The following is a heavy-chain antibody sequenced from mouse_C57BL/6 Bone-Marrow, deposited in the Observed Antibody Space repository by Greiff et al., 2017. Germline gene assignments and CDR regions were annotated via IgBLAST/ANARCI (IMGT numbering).Heavy chain of an antibody. V-gene: IGHV1-59*01. Sequence: QVQLQQPGAELVRPGTSVKLSCKASGYTFTSYWMHWVKQRPGQGLEWIGVIDPSDSYTNYNQKFKGKATLTVDTSSSTAYMQLSSLTSEDSAVDYCAGYSPWFAYWGQGTLVTVSA. D-gene: IGHD2-12*01. CDR2: IDPSDSYT. CDR3: AGYSPWFAY. CDR1: GYTFTSYW. J-gene: IGHJ3*01.